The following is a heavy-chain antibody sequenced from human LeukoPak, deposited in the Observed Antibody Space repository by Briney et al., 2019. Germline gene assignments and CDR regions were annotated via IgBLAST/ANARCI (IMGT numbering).Heavy chain of an antibody. J-gene: IGHJ4*02. CDR1: GFTVTSHY. V-gene: IGHV3-53*05. D-gene: IGHD4-17*01. CDR2: VYSDGNT. Sequence: PGGSLRLSCAASGFTVTSHYMSWVRQAPGKGLECVSVVYSDGNTHYADSVKGRFTISRDNSKNTLYLQMNSLRAEDTAVYYCVRDHGDYYFDYWGQGTLVTVSS. CDR3: VRDHGDYYFDY.